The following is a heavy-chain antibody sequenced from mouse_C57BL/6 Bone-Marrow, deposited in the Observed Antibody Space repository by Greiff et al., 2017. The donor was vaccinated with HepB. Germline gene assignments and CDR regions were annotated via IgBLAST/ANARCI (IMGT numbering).Heavy chain of an antibody. CDR3: AREIITTVVATDYAMDY. J-gene: IGHJ4*01. Sequence: VQLQESGPELVKPGASVKIFCKASGYAFSSSWMNWVKQRPGKGLEWIGRIYPGDGDTNYNGKFKGKATLTADKSSSTAYMQLSSLTSEDSAVYFCAREIITTVVATDYAMDYWGQGTSVTVSS. V-gene: IGHV1-82*01. D-gene: IGHD1-1*01. CDR1: GYAFSSSW. CDR2: IYPGDGDT.